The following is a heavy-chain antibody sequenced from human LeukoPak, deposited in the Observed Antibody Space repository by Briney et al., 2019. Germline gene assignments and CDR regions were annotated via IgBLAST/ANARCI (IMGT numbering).Heavy chain of an antibody. CDR1: GGSFSGYY. V-gene: IGHV4-34*01. Sequence: SETLSLTCAVYGGSFSGYYWSWIRQPPGKGLEWIGEINHSGSTNYNPSLKSRVTISVDTSKNQFSLKLSSVTAADTAVYYCARVTGELPWFDPWGQGTLVTVSS. CDR3: ARVTGELPWFDP. CDR2: INHSGST. D-gene: IGHD1-26*01. J-gene: IGHJ5*02.